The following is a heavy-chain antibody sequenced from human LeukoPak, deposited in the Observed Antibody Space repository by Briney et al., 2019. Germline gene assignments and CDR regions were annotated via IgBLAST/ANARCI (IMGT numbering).Heavy chain of an antibody. D-gene: IGHD2-2*01. CDR2: IKSKTDGGTT. CDR3: TLRGYLGYCSSTSCYPFDY. Sequence: GGSLRLSCAASGFTFSNAWMSWVRQAPGKGLEWVGRIKSKTDGGTTDYAAPVKGRFTISRDDSKNTLYLQMNSLKTEDTAVYYCTLRGYLGYCSSTSCYPFDYWGQGTLVTVSS. V-gene: IGHV3-15*01. CDR1: GFTFSNAW. J-gene: IGHJ4*02.